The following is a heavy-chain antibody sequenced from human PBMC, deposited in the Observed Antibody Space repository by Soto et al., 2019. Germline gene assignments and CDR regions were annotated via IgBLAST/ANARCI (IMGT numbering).Heavy chain of an antibody. V-gene: IGHV1-18*01. CDR2: ISAYSGNT. J-gene: IGHJ3*02. D-gene: IGHD2-2*01. CDR3: ARTVVPAACDI. CDR1: GYTFTSYG. Sequence: GASVKVSCKASGYTFTSYGISWVRQAPGQGLEWMGWISAYSGNTNYAEKLQGRVTMTTDTSMSTAYMELSSLRAEDTAVYYCARTVVPAACDIWGQGTMVTVSS.